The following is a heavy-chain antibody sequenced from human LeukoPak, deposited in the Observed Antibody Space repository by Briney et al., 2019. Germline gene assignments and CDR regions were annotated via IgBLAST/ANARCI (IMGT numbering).Heavy chain of an antibody. CDR2: ISGGGRST. D-gene: IGHD3-3*01. CDR3: ARGGLRFLEWLSTDI. CDR1: GFTFSSYA. V-gene: IGHV3-23*01. J-gene: IGHJ3*02. Sequence: GGSLRLSCAASGFTFSSYAMSWVRQAPGKGLEWVSAISGGGRSTYYADSVKGRFTISRDNAKNSLYLQMNSLRAEDTAVYYCARGGLRFLEWLSTDIWGQGTMVTVSS.